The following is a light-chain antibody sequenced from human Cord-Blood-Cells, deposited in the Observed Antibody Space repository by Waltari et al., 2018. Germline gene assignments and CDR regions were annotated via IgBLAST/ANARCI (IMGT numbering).Light chain of an antibody. CDR1: SSDVGGYNY. Sequence: QSALTQPASVSGSPGQSITISCTGTSSDVGGYNYVSWYQQHPGKAPKLMIYDVSKRPSGVSNRCSGSKSGNTASLTISGLQAEDEADYCCSSYTSSSTWVFGGGTKLTVL. CDR3: SSYTSSSTWV. J-gene: IGLJ3*02. V-gene: IGLV2-14*01. CDR2: DVS.